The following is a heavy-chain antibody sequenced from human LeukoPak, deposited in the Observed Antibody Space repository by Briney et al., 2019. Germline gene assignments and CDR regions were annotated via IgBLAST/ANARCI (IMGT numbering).Heavy chain of an antibody. Sequence: GASVKVSCKASGYTFTGYYMHWVRQAPGQGLEWMGWINPNSGGTNYAQKFQGRVTMTRDTSISTAYMELSRLRSDDTAVYYCARGYVDTAMVRPLGAFDIWGQGTMVTVSS. D-gene: IGHD5-18*01. J-gene: IGHJ3*02. V-gene: IGHV1-2*02. CDR3: ARGYVDTAMVRPLGAFDI. CDR2: INPNSGGT. CDR1: GYTFTGYY.